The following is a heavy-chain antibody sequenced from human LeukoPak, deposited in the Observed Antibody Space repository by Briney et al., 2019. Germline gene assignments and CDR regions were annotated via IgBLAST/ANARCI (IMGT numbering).Heavy chain of an antibody. J-gene: IGHJ6*02. D-gene: IGHD2-15*01. CDR2: LSWNSGNI. V-gene: IGHV3-9*01. Sequence: GGSLRLSCAASGFTFSDYYTSWIRQAPGKGLEWVSGLSWNSGNIGYADSVKGRFTISRDNAKNSLYLQMNSLRAEDTALYYCAKDIRVSRYCSGGSCYPLGGYYGMDVWGQGTTVTVS. CDR1: GFTFSDYY. CDR3: AKDIRVSRYCSGGSCYPLGGYYGMDV.